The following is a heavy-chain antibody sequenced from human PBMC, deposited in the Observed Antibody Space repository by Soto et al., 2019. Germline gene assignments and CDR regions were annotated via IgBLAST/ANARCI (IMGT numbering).Heavy chain of an antibody. CDR1: GGSISSSSYY. D-gene: IGHD2-15*01. CDR2: IYYSGST. V-gene: IGHV4-39*01. Sequence: PSETLSLTCTVSGGSISSSSYYWGWIRQPPGKGLEWIGSIYYSGSTYYNPSLKSRVTISVDTSKNQFSLKLSSVTAADTSVFFCARKSIVVVVAANAVDWFDPWGQGTLVTVSS. J-gene: IGHJ5*02. CDR3: ARKSIVVVVAANAVDWFDP.